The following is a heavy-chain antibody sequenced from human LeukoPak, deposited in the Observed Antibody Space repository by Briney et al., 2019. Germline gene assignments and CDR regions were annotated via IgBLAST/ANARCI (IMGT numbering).Heavy chain of an antibody. CDR3: AKVPIAAAGTEEEGADY. CDR1: GFTFSSYG. CDR2: ISYDGSNK. D-gene: IGHD6-13*01. J-gene: IGHJ4*02. V-gene: IGHV3-30*18. Sequence: GRSLRLSCAASGFTFSSYGMHWVRQAPGKGLEWVAVISYDGSNKYYADSVKGRFTISRGNSKNTLYLQMNSLRAEDTAVYYCAKVPIAAAGTEEEGADYWGQGTLVTVSS.